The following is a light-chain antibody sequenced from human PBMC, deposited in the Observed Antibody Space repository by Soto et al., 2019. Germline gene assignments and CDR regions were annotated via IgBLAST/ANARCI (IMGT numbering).Light chain of an antibody. J-gene: IGKJ2*01. CDR3: QQRSNWPHT. Sequence: EIVLTQSPATLSLSPGERATLSCRASQSVSSYLAWYQHKPGQAPGLLIYDASNRATGIPARFSGSGSGTDFTLTISSLEPEDFAVYYCQQRSNWPHTFGPGTKLEIK. CDR1: QSVSSY. CDR2: DAS. V-gene: IGKV3-11*01.